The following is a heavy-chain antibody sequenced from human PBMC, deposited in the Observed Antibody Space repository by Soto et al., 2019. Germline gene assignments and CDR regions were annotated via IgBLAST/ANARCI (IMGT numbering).Heavy chain of an antibody. Sequence: PPETLSLTCTVSSCSVSSYYWTLIRQPPGKRLEWIGYIYYSGSTNYNPSLKSRVTISVDTSKNQFSLKLSSVTAADTAVYYCARDYGGNFDYWGQGTLVTVSS. CDR1: SCSVSSYY. V-gene: IGHV4-59*02. CDR2: IYYSGST. J-gene: IGHJ4*02. D-gene: IGHD4-17*01. CDR3: ARDYGGNFDY.